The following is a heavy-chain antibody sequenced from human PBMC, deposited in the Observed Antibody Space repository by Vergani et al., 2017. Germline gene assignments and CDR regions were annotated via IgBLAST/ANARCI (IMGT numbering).Heavy chain of an antibody. D-gene: IGHD3-10*01. V-gene: IGHV3-23*01. Sequence: EVQLLESGGDLVQPGGSLRLSCTASGFIFSTYAMSWVRQAPGKGLEWVSGISASGAPTYYADSVKGRVTISRDNSKNSLYLQMNSLRAEDTAVYYCARDEVVEWFVETKPNYFDYWGQGTLVTVSS. CDR2: ISASGAPT. CDR1: GFIFSTYA. CDR3: ARDEVVEWFVETKPNYFDY. J-gene: IGHJ4*02.